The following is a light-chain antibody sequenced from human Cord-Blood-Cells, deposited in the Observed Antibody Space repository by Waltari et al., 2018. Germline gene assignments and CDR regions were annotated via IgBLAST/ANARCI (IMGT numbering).Light chain of an antibody. CDR3: AAWDDSLSGHVV. V-gene: IGLV1-47*01. J-gene: IGLJ2*01. CDR2: RNN. CDR1: SSNIGSNY. Sequence: QSVLTQPPSASGTPGQRVTISCSGSSSNIGSNYVYWYQQLPGTAPKLLIYRNNQRPSGVPDRFSGSKSGTSASLVISGLRSEDEADYYWAAWDDSLSGHVVFGGGTKLTVL.